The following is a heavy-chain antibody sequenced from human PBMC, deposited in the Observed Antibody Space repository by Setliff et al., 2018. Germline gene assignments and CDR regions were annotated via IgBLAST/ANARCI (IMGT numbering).Heavy chain of an antibody. CDR2: IKEDGSEK. D-gene: IGHD1-26*01. V-gene: IGHV3-7*01. J-gene: IGHJ4*02. CDR1: RFTFSNYW. CDR3: SRDGVGVGATDFVY. Sequence: GGSLRLSCAASRFTFSNYWMSWVRQAPGKGLEWVANIKEDGSEKYYVDSVKGRFTVSRDNARNLLYLQMNSLRVDDTAVYYCSRDGVGVGATDFVYWGQGTLVTVSS.